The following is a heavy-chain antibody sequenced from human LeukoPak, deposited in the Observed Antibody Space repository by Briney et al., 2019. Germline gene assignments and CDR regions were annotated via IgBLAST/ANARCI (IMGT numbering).Heavy chain of an antibody. V-gene: IGHV4-59*11. J-gene: IGHJ3*02. D-gene: IGHD3-16*02. Sequence: SETLSLTCTVSGGSITSHYWSWVRQPPGKGLEWIGYVYYSGTTNYNPSLKSRVTISVDTSKNQFSLKLTSVTPADTAVYYCAREGAVGVITLDDAFDIWGQGTMVTVSS. CDR1: GGSITSHY. CDR3: AREGAVGVITLDDAFDI. CDR2: VYYSGTT.